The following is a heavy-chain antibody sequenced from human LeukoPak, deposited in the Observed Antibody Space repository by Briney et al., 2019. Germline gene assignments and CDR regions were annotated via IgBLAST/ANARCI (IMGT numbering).Heavy chain of an antibody. J-gene: IGHJ4*02. CDR2: IYTSGST. Sequence: SETLSLTCTVSGGSISSYYWSWIRQPAGKGLEWIGLIYTSGSTNYNPSLKSRVTMSVDTSKNQFSLKLSSVTAADTAVYYCARGLRRHLKRTYFDYWGQGTLVTVSS. V-gene: IGHV4-4*07. CDR1: GGSISSYY. CDR3: ARGLRRHLKRTYFDY.